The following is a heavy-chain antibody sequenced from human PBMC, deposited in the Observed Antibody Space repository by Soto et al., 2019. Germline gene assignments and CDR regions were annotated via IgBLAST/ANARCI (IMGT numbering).Heavy chain of an antibody. J-gene: IGHJ1*01. D-gene: IGHD4-17*01. CDR2: IYSGGST. V-gene: IGHV3-66*01. CDR1: GFTVSSNY. CDR3: ARDSGDYFIEYFQH. Sequence: GGSLRLSCAASGFTVSSNYMSWVRQAPGKGLEWVSVIYSGGSTYYADSVKGRFTISRDNSKNTLYLQMNSLRAEDTAVYYCARDSGDYFIEYFQHWGQGTLVTVS.